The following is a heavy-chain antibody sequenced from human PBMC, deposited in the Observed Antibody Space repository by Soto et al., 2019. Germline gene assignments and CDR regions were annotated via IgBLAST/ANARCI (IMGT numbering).Heavy chain of an antibody. V-gene: IGHV1-69*01. D-gene: IGHD7-27*01. CDR3: ATNWGGGLHSEGYNWLDP. CDR1: GGTFSAYT. Sequence: QVQLVQSGAEVKKPGSSVKISCRASGGTFSAYTLSWVRQAPGQGLEWLGGISPIFGTTKYSQKFQGRVTFTADESAGTAYLELRSLRSDDTAVYYCATNWGGGLHSEGYNWLDPWGQGTRVTVFS. J-gene: IGHJ5*02. CDR2: ISPIFGTT.